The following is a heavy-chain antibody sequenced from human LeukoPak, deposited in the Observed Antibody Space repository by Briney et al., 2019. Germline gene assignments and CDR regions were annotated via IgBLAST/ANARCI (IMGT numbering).Heavy chain of an antibody. CDR1: GGTFSSYT. D-gene: IGHD2-21*01. Sequence: SVKVPCKASGGTFSSYTISWVRQAPGQGLGWMGRIIPILGIANYAQKFQGRVTITADKSTSTAYMELSSLRSEDTAVYYCASNIVVVLDAFDIWGQGTMVTVSS. J-gene: IGHJ3*02. CDR2: IIPILGIA. CDR3: ASNIVVVLDAFDI. V-gene: IGHV1-69*02.